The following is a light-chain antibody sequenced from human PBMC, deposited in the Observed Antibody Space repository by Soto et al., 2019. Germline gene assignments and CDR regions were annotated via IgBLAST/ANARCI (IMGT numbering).Light chain of an antibody. CDR1: QIVSSY. J-gene: IGKJ1*01. V-gene: IGKV3-11*01. CDR3: QQRSNWRT. CDR2: DAS. Sequence: EIVLTQSPATLSLSPGERATLSCRASQIVSSYLAWYQQKPGQAPRLLIYDASNRATGIPARFSGSGSGTDFTLTSSSLEPEDFSFYYCQQRSNWRTFGQGTKVEIK.